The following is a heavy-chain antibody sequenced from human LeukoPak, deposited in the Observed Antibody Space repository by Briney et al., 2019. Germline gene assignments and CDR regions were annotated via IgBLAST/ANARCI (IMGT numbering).Heavy chain of an antibody. CDR2: ISGGGGNT. D-gene: IGHD3-10*01. Sequence: GGSLRLSCAASGLTFSSYAMRWVREAPGKGVEWVSAISGGGGNTHYADSVKGRVTISRDNSKSTMYLQLNTLRAEDTAVYYCAKGSTYFFGSGTSDDAFDIWGQGTMVTVSS. CDR3: AKGSTYFFGSGTSDDAFDI. CDR1: GLTFSSYA. J-gene: IGHJ3*02. V-gene: IGHV3-23*01.